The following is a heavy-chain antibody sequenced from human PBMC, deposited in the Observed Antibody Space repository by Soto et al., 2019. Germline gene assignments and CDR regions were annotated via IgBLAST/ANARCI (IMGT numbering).Heavy chain of an antibody. V-gene: IGHV1-58*01. Sequence: SVKVSCKASGFTFTSSAVQWVRQARGQRLGWIGWIVVGSGNTNYAQKFQERVTITRDMSTSTAYMELSSLRSEDTAVYYCAAGSSGYDFYYYYYGMDVWGQ. J-gene: IGHJ6*02. CDR3: AAGSSGYDFYYYYYGMDV. CDR1: GFTFTSSA. CDR2: IVVGSGNT. D-gene: IGHD3-22*01.